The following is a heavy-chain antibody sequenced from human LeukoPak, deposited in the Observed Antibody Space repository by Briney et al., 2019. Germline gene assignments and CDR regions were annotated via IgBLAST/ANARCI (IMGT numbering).Heavy chain of an antibody. V-gene: IGHV4-39*07. CDR1: AGSINSNRNY. CDR2: IYYSGTT. CDR3: ARVGEDWYFDL. D-gene: IGHD2-21*01. J-gene: IGHJ2*01. Sequence: SETLSLTCTVSAGSINSNRNYWAWIRQPPGKGLEWIGYIYYSGTTYYNPSLKSRVTISLDTSKNQFSLNLNSVTAADTAVYYCARVGEDWYFDLWGRGSLVTVSS.